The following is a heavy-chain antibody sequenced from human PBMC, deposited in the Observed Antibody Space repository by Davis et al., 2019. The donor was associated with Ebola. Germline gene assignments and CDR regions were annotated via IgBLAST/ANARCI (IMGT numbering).Heavy chain of an antibody. Sequence: GESLKISCAASEFPFRSYVMSWVRQAPGKGLEWVSSLSASGGATYYADSVRGRFTISRDDSKNTLYLQMDSLRAEDTAVFYCAEGGTNNFLGANWGQGTLVTVSS. CDR3: AEGGTNNFLGAN. D-gene: IGHD2-8*01. J-gene: IGHJ4*02. V-gene: IGHV3-23*01. CDR2: LSASGGAT. CDR1: EFPFRSYV.